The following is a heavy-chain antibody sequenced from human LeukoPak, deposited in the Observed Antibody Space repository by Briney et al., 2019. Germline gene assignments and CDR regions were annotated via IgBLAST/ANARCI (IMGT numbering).Heavy chain of an antibody. D-gene: IGHD6-19*01. J-gene: IGHJ4*02. CDR2: IYSGGST. Sequence: GGSLRLSCAASGFTVSSNYMSWVRQAPGKGLEWVSVIYSGGSTYYAGSVKGRFTISRDNSKNTLYLQMNSLRAEDTAVYYCARYSSGWYYFDYWGQGTLVTVSS. V-gene: IGHV3-66*01. CDR3: ARYSSGWYYFDY. CDR1: GFTVSSNY.